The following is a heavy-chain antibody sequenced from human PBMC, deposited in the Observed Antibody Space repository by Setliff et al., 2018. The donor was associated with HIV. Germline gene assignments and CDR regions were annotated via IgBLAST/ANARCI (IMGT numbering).Heavy chain of an antibody. Sequence: SETLSLTCVVSGGSIGSTMSFWGWIRQPPGKGLEWIGYISPTGNTNYNPSLKSRVTISTDTSKNQFSLNVRSVTAADTAVYFCAKSSPSIGYISDHWGQGTLVTVSS. V-gene: IGHV4-61*05. CDR3: AKSSPSIGYISDH. D-gene: IGHD5-12*01. CDR1: GGSIGSTMSF. J-gene: IGHJ4*02. CDR2: ISPTGNT.